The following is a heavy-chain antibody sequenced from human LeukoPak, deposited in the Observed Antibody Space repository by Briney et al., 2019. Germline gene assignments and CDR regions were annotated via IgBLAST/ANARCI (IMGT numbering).Heavy chain of an antibody. CDR2: INWNGGST. J-gene: IGHJ4*02. V-gene: IGHV3-20*01. Sequence: GGSLRLSCAASGFSFDGYGMSWVRQAPGKGLEWVSCINWNGGSTGYANSVKGRFTISRDNAKNSLYLQMNSLRAEDTALYHCARLSSSGSYASIDYWGQGILVTVSS. CDR3: ARLSSSGSYASIDY. CDR1: GFSFDGYG. D-gene: IGHD1-26*01.